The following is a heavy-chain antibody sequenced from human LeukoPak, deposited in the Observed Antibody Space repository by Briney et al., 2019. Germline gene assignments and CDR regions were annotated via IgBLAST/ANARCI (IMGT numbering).Heavy chain of an antibody. CDR3: ARVAVPATYYYGSGDAFDI. D-gene: IGHD3-10*01. CDR1: GFTFSSYG. J-gene: IGHJ3*02. CDR2: IWYDGSNK. Sequence: GGSLRLSCAASGFTFSSYGMHWVRQAPGKGLEWVAVIWYDGSNKYYADSVKRRFPISIHNSKNTLYLQMNSLRSEDTAVYYCARVAVPATYYYGSGDAFDIWGQGTMVTVSS. V-gene: IGHV3-33*01.